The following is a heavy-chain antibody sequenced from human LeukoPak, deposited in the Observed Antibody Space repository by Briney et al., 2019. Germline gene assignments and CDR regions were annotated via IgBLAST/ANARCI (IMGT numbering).Heavy chain of an antibody. J-gene: IGHJ4*02. CDR1: GFIFSSKW. CDR2: IDQHGNEI. CDR3: VRYDFWTGFSFDQ. D-gene: IGHD3-3*01. V-gene: IGHV3-7*01. Sequence: GGSLRLSCTVSGFIFSSKWMSWVRQAPGKGLEWVANIDQHGNEIYYADSLRGRFTISRDNAKNSVYLVMNSLRAEDTAVYYCVRYDFWTGFSFDQWGQGALVTVSS.